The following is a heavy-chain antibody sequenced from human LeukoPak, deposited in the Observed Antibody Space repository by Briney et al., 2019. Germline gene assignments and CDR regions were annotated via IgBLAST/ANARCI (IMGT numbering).Heavy chain of an antibody. CDR2: IYPRDGST. CDR1: GYIFTSNY. V-gene: IGHV1-46*01. CDR3: ARDQEGFDY. Sequence: ASVKVSCKASGYIFTSNYIHWVRQAPGQGLEWMGMIYPRDGSTSYAQRFQDRVTVTRDTSTSTVHMELSGLRSEDTAVYYCARDQEGFDYWGQGTQVTVSS. J-gene: IGHJ4*02.